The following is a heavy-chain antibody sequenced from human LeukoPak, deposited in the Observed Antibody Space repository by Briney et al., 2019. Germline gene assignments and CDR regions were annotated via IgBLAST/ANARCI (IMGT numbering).Heavy chain of an antibody. V-gene: IGHV3-33*01. D-gene: IGHD5-18*01. J-gene: IGHJ4*02. Sequence: GGSLRLSCAASGFTFSSYGMHWVRQAPGKGLEWVAVIWNDASHDNYVDSVKGRFTISRDNAKNSLSLQMNSLRAEDSAVYSCARDAGDSSLDYWGQGTLVTVSS. CDR3: ARDAGDSSLDY. CDR2: IWNDASHD. CDR1: GFTFSSYG.